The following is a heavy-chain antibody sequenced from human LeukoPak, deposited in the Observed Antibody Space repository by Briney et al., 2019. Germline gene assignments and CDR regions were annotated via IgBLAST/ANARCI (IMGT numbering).Heavy chain of an antibody. CDR3: VKDNPLDY. V-gene: IGHV3-30*18. Sequence: PGRSLRLSCAASGFTFSSYGMHWVRQAPGKGLEWVAVISYDGSNKYYADSVKGRFTIQRDNSKNTLYLHINSLRAEDTAVYYCVKDNPLDYWGQGTLVIVSS. D-gene: IGHD1-14*01. CDR2: ISYDGSNK. J-gene: IGHJ4*02. CDR1: GFTFSSYG.